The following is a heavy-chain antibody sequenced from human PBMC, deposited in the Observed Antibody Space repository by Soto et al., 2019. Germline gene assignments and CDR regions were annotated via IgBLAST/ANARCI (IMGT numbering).Heavy chain of an antibody. J-gene: IGHJ1*01. CDR1: GFTVSSNY. V-gene: IGHV3-53*01. Sequence: EVQLVESGGGLIQPGGSLRLSCAASGFTVSSNYMSWVRQAPGKGLEWVSVIYSGGSTYYADSVTGRSTISRHNSKTTLYLQMNILRAEHTAVYYCARDRVESGSPAYLRHGGQGPLVTVSS. CDR2: IYSGGST. D-gene: IGHD3-22*01. CDR3: ARDRVESGSPAYLRH.